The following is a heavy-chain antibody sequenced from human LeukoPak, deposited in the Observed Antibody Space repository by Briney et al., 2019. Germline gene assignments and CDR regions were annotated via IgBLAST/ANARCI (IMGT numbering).Heavy chain of an antibody. CDR3: ARINDVGDAFDI. J-gene: IGHJ3*02. CDR1: GGSISSYY. CDR2: IYYSGST. V-gene: IGHV4-59*01. Sequence: SETLSLTCTVSGGSISSYYWSWIRQTPGEGREWVGYIYYSGSTNYNPSLKSRVTISVDTSKNQFSLKLSSVTAADSAVYYCARINDVGDAFDIWGQGTMVTVSS. D-gene: IGHD2-8*01.